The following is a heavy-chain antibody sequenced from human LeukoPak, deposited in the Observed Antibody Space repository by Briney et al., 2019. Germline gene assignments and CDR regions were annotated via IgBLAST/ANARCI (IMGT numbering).Heavy chain of an antibody. CDR3: ARGALYYFGSGSYQRGGAFHF. D-gene: IGHD3-10*01. CDR2: ISTYNGNT. J-gene: IGHJ3*01. Sequence: GASVKVSCKASDDTFSNYCFNWVRQAPGQGLEWMGWISTYNGNTNYAQKFQDRVTLTRDTSTSTVYMELWSLTSDDTAVYYCARGALYYFGSGSYQRGGAFHFWGEGTVVSVPS. CDR1: DDTFSNYC. V-gene: IGHV1-18*04.